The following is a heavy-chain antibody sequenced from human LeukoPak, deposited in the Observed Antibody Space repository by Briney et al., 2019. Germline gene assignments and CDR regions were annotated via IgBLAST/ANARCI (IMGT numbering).Heavy chain of an antibody. Sequence: GASVKVSCKASGYTFTSYYMHWVRQAPGQGLEWMGIINPSGGSTSYAQKFQGRVTMTRDMSTSTVYMELRSLRSDNTAVYYCARDGPGDSDYYYYYMDVWGKGTTVIVSS. CDR3: ARDGPGDSDYYYYYMDV. V-gene: IGHV1-46*01. J-gene: IGHJ6*03. D-gene: IGHD2-21*01. CDR1: GYTFTSYY. CDR2: INPSGGST.